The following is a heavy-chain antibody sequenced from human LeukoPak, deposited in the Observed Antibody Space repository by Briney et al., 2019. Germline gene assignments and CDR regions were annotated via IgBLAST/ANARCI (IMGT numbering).Heavy chain of an antibody. J-gene: IGHJ3*02. CDR2: INPNSGGT. D-gene: IGHD1-1*01. Sequence: ASVKVSCKASGYTFTGYYMHWVRQAPGQGLEWMGWINPNSGGTNYAQKFQGRVTMTRDTSISTAYMELSSLRSEDTAVYYCATRTTGTTSAFDIWGQGTMVTVSS. CDR3: ATRTTGTTSAFDI. CDR1: GYTFTGYY. V-gene: IGHV1-2*02.